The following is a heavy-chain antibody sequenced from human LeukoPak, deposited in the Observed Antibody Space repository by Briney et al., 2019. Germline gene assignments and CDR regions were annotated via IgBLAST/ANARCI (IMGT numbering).Heavy chain of an antibody. CDR2: ISTGSSYT. CDR3: ARAEGGPATAIY. Sequence: PGGSLRLSCTVSGFTFSTYAMGWVRQAPGRGLEWVSYISTGSSYTNYADSVKGRFTISRDNAKNSLYLQMNSLRAEDTALYYCARAEGGPATAIYWGQGTLVTVSS. V-gene: IGHV3-11*05. CDR1: GFTFSTYA. J-gene: IGHJ4*02. D-gene: IGHD2-21*02.